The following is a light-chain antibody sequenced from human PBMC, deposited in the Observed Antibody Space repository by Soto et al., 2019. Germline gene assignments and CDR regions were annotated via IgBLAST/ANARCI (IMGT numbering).Light chain of an antibody. V-gene: IGKV3-15*01. J-gene: IGKJ1*01. CDR2: GAS. CDR3: QQYNNWLRT. CDR1: QSVSSN. Sequence: EIVMTQSPATLSVSPGERATLSCRASQSVSSNLAWYQQKPGQAPRLLIYGASTRATGIPARFSGSGSGKEFTLTISSLQSEDVAVYYCQQYNNWLRTFGQGTKVEIK.